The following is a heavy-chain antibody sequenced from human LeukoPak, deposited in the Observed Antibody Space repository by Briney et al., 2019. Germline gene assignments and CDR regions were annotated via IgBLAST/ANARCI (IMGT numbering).Heavy chain of an antibody. D-gene: IGHD6-19*01. CDR3: TTDLSSSRWLDPALPPLDY. Sequence: GGSLRLSCAASGFTFSNAWMSWVRQAPGKGLEWVGRIKSKTDGGTTDYAAPVKGRFTISRDDSKNTLYLQMNSLKTEDTAVYYCTTDLSSSRWLDPALPPLDYWGQGTLVTVSS. J-gene: IGHJ4*02. CDR2: IKSKTDGGTT. V-gene: IGHV3-15*01. CDR1: GFTFSNAW.